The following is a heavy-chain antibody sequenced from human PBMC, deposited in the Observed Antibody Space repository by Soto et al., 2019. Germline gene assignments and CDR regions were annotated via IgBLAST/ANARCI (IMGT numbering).Heavy chain of an antibody. CDR3: ASLTSTGTQEAAFDY. CDR2: IYYSGST. V-gene: IGHV4-59*08. CDR1: GGSISSYY. J-gene: IGHJ4*02. Sequence: SETLPLTCTVSGGSISSYYWSWIRQPPGKGLEWIGYIYYSGSTNYNPSLKSRVTISVDTSKNQFSLKLRSVTAADTAVYYCASLTSTGTQEAAFDYWGQGTLVTVSS. D-gene: IGHD1-7*01.